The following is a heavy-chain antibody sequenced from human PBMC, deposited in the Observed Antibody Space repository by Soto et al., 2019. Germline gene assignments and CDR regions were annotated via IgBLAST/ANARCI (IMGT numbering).Heavy chain of an antibody. D-gene: IGHD3-9*01. Sequence: RRLSCAVSGFTFSNYAMHWVRQAPGKGLEWVAVISKDGSNKYYGDFVKGRFIISRDSSKNTLYLQMNSLREEETAVYYCAKETGPQGGFDYWGQGTLVTVSS. J-gene: IGHJ4*02. CDR2: ISKDGSNK. CDR3: AKETGPQGGFDY. V-gene: IGHV3-30*18. CDR1: GFTFSNYA.